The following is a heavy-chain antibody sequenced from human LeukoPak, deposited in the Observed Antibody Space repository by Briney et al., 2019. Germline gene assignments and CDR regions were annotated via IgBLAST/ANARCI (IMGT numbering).Heavy chain of an antibody. CDR2: IYPTGST. J-gene: IGHJ3*02. D-gene: IGHD3-22*01. V-gene: IGHV4-61*02. CDR3: ARPMRGYYDSSGYPHAFDI. CDR1: GGSISSVSYY. Sequence: SETLSLTCTVSGGSISSVSYYWNWIRQPAGKGLEWIGRIYPTGSTNYNPSLKSRVTISVDTSKNQFSLKLSSVTAADTAVYYCARPMRGYYDSSGYPHAFDIWGQGTMVTVSS.